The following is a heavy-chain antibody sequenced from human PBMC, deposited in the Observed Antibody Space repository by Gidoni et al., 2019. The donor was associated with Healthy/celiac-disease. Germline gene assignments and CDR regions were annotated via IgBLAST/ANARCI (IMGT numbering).Heavy chain of an antibody. CDR2: ISSSSSYI. CDR3: ARDHPDTAMPSSFSVYYYGMDV. Sequence: EVQLVESGGGLVKPGGSLRLSCAASGFTFSSYSMNWVRQAPGKGLEWVSSISSSSSYIYYADSVKGRFTISRDNAKNSLYLQMNSLRAEDTAVYYCARDHPDTAMPSSFSVYYYGMDVWGQGTTVTVSS. V-gene: IGHV3-21*01. CDR1: GFTFSSYS. J-gene: IGHJ6*02. D-gene: IGHD5-18*01.